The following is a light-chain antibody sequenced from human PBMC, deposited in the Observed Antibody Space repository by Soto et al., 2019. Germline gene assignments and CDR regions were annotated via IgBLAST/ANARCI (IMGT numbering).Light chain of an antibody. J-gene: IGLJ1*01. CDR3: AAWNDGLSGFV. Sequence: QSVLTQPPSTSRTPGQRVTISCSGSSSDIGSNAVYWYQQLLGTAPKLLIYRNNQRPSGVPDRFSGTKSGTSASLAISGLRSEDEADYYCAAWNDGLSGFVFGTGTKVTVL. CDR1: SSDIGSNA. V-gene: IGLV1-47*01. CDR2: RNN.